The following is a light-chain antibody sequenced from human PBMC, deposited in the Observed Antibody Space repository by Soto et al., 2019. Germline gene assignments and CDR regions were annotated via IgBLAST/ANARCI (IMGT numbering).Light chain of an antibody. Sequence: QTVVTQPPSASGTPGQRVTISCSGSKSNIGANSVNWYQQLPGSAPKLLIYSSNQRPSEVPDRFSASKSGTSASLAISGLQSEDEGAYFCAAWDDSLNGPMFGGGTKLTVL. V-gene: IGLV1-44*01. J-gene: IGLJ3*02. CDR1: KSNIGANS. CDR3: AAWDDSLNGPM. CDR2: SSN.